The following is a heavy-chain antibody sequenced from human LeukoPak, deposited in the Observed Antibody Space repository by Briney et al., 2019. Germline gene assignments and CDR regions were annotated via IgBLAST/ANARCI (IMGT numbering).Heavy chain of an antibody. CDR3: TRDMYYYDSSGYYNWFDP. D-gene: IGHD3-22*01. V-gene: IGHV3-49*04. CDR1: GFTFGDYA. Sequence: GGSLRLSCTASGFTFGDYAMSWVRQAPGKGLEWVGFIRSKAYGGTTEYAASVEGRFTISRDDSKSIAYLQMNSLKTEDTAVYYCTRDMYYYDSSGYYNWFDPWGQGTLVTVSS. CDR2: IRSKAYGGTT. J-gene: IGHJ5*02.